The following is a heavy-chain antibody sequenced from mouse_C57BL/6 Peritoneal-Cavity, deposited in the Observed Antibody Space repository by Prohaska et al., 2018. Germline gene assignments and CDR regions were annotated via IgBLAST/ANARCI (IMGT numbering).Heavy chain of an antibody. CDR2: INPNYGTT. Sequence: EFQLQQSGPELVKPGASVKISCKASGYPFTDYNMNWVKQSNGKSLEWIGVINPNYGTTRDKQKCKGKATLTVDQSSSTAYMQRNSLTSDDSAVYYCAREGNYWYFDVWGTGTTVTVSS. V-gene: IGHV1-39*01. D-gene: IGHD2-1*01. J-gene: IGHJ1*03. CDR1: GYPFTDYN. CDR3: AREGNYWYFDV.